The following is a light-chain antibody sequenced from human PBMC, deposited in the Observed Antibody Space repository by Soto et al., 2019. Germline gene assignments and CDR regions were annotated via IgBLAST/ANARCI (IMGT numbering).Light chain of an antibody. Sequence: DVQLTQSPSSLSASIGDSVTITCRATQNIGDFLNWYQQKPGKAPNLVMYNASNLPRGVPPRFSGSRSGTDFTLTIRDLRPDDFATYFCHETSTVPHTFGLGTSLE. J-gene: IGKJ2*01. V-gene: IGKV1-39*01. CDR3: HETSTVPHT. CDR1: QNIGDF. CDR2: NAS.